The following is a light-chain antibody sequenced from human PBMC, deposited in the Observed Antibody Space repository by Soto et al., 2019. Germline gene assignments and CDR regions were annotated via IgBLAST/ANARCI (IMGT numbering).Light chain of an antibody. V-gene: IGKV3-11*01. J-gene: IGKJ1*01. CDR3: LQRSNFPWT. Sequence: EIVLTQSPATLSLSPGERATLSCRASQSVSSYLAWYQQKPGQAPRLLIYDASNRATGIPARFSGSGSGTYFTLTISSLEPEEFEVYYCLQRSNFPWTFGQGTKVEIK. CDR1: QSVSSY. CDR2: DAS.